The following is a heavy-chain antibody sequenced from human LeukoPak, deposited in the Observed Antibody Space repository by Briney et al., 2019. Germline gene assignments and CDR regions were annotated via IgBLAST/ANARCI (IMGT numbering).Heavy chain of an antibody. Sequence: GGSLRLSCAASGFTFSSYAMNWVRQAPGKGLEWVSFIRTSSIYIYYADSLKGRFTISRDNAKNSLYLQMNSLRAEDTAVYYCARVDLLRGLTSAGFDYWGQGTLVTVSS. V-gene: IGHV3-21*01. J-gene: IGHJ4*02. D-gene: IGHD2/OR15-2a*01. CDR3: ARVDLLRGLTSAGFDY. CDR2: IRTSSIYI. CDR1: GFTFSSYA.